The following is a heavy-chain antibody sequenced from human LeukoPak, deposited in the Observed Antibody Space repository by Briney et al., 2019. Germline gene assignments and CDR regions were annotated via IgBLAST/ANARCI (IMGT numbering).Heavy chain of an antibody. Sequence: SETLSLTCAVYGGSFSDYFWGWIRQPPGKGLEWIGEINHSGRTYYNPSLKSRVTISVDTSKNQFSLNLSSVTAADTAVYYCARDVVVVPAAIHYGTDVWGQGTTVTVSS. CDR1: GGSFSDYF. CDR2: INHSGRT. CDR3: ARDVVVVPAAIHYGTDV. V-gene: IGHV4-34*01. D-gene: IGHD2-2*01. J-gene: IGHJ6*02.